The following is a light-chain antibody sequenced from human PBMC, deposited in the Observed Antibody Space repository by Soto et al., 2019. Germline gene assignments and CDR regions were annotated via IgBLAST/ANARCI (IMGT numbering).Light chain of an antibody. CDR3: QQYNSYSEA. Sequence: DIQMTQSPSPLSASVGDRFTITCRASQSISSWLAWYQQKPGKAPKLLIYKASSLESGVPSRFSGSGSGTEFTLTISSLQPDDFATYYCQQYNSYSEAFGQGTKVDIK. J-gene: IGKJ1*01. V-gene: IGKV1-5*03. CDR1: QSISSW. CDR2: KAS.